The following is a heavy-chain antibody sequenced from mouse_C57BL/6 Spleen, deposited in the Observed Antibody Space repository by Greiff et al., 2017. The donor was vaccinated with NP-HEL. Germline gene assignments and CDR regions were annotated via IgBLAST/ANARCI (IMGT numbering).Heavy chain of an antibody. CDR3: ARQDDYDCWFAY. CDR1: GFTFSSYT. Sequence: DVKLVESGGGLVKPGGSLKLSCAASGFTFSSYTMSWVRQTPEKRLEWVATISGGGGNTYYPDSVKGRFTISRDNAKNTLYLQMSSLRSEDTSLYYCARQDDYDCWFAYWGQGTLVTVSA. D-gene: IGHD2-4*01. CDR2: ISGGGGNT. J-gene: IGHJ3*01. V-gene: IGHV5-9*01.